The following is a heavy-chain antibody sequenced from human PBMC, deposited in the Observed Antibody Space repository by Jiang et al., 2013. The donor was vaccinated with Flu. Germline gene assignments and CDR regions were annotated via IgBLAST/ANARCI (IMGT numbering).Heavy chain of an antibody. CDR3: ARQRHTKGQNDFAFDF. Sequence: GAEVKKPGESLKISCKGSGYSFTNYWIAWVRQMPGKGLEWMGLIYPGDSDTRYSPSFQGQVTISADKSVNTAYLQWGSLRASDTATYYCARQRHTKGQNDFAFDFWGQGTMVTVSS. J-gene: IGHJ3*01. CDR2: IYPGDSDT. CDR1: GYSFTNYW. D-gene: IGHD3/OR15-3a*01. V-gene: IGHV5-51*01.